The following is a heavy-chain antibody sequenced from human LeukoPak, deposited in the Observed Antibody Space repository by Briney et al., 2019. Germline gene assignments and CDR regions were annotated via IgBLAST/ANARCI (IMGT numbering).Heavy chain of an antibody. CDR3: ASNTGPDSSGYAY. CDR2: IYTGGST. V-gene: IGHV3-53*01. J-gene: IGHJ4*02. CDR1: GFTVSSNY. D-gene: IGHD3-22*01. Sequence: GGSLRLSCAASGFTVSSNYMSWVRQAPGKELEWVSVIYTGGSTYYADSVKGRFTISRDNSKNTLYLQMNSLRADDTAVYYCASNTGPDSSGYAYWGQGTLVTVSS.